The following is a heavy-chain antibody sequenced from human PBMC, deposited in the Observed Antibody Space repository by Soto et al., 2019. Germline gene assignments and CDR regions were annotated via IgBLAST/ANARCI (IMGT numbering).Heavy chain of an antibody. CDR2: IYYSGST. J-gene: IGHJ4*02. D-gene: IGHD3-3*01. CDR3: ARDDDQYYFDY. Sequence: QVQRQESGPGLVKPSQTLSLTCTVSGGSISSGGYYWSWIRQHPGNGLEWIGYIYYSGSTSYNPSLKSRVTMSVDTSKNQFSLKLSSVTAADTAVYYCARDDDQYYFDYWGQGTLVTVSS. V-gene: IGHV4-31*03. CDR1: GGSISSGGYY.